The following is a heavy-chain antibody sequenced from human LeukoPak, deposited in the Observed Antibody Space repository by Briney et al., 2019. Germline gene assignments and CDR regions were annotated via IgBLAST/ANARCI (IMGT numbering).Heavy chain of an antibody. CDR1: GFTFENYW. Sequence: GGSLRLSCVASGFTFENYWMSWVRQAPGKGLEWVSIISDNGDYTYYADSVKGRFTISRDNSKNTLYLQMNSLRAEDTAVYYCAKGTPRDGYNSGYFDYWGQGTLVTVSS. J-gene: IGHJ4*02. CDR3: AKGTPRDGYNSGYFDY. V-gene: IGHV3-23*01. CDR2: ISDNGDYT. D-gene: IGHD5-24*01.